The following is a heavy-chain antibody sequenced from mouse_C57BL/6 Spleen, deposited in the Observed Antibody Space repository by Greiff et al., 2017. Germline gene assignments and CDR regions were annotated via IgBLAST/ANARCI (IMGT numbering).Heavy chain of an antibody. CDR1: GYTFTDSY. Sequence: QVQLKQSGPELVKPGASVKISCKASGYTFTDSYINWVKQRPGPGLEWIGWIFPGSGSTYYNEKFKGKATLPVDKSSSTAYMLLSSLTSEDSAFYFCARVVLLLHYFDYWGQGTTLTVSS. J-gene: IGHJ2*01. CDR2: IFPGSGST. CDR3: ARVVLLLHYFDY. V-gene: IGHV1-75*01. D-gene: IGHD1-1*01.